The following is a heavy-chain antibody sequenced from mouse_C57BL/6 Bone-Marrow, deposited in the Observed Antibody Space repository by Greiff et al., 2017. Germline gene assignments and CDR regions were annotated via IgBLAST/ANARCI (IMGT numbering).Heavy chain of an antibody. CDR1: GFNIKDDY. D-gene: IGHD2-1*01. J-gene: IGHJ4*01. CDR3: TPIYDDAMDY. Sequence: VQLQQSGAELVRPGASVKLSCTASGFNIKDDYMHWVKQRPEQGLEWIGWIDPENGDTEYASKFQGKATITADTSSNTAYLQLSSLTSEDTAVYYCTPIYDDAMDYWGQGTSVTVTS. CDR2: IDPENGDT. V-gene: IGHV14-4*01.